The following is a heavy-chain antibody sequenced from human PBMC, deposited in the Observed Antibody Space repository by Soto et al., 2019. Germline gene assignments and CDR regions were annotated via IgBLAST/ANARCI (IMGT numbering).Heavy chain of an antibody. D-gene: IGHD3-22*01. V-gene: IGHV4-31*03. J-gene: IGHJ4*02. CDR3: ARGHYYDSSVYSFDY. Sequence: PSETLPLTCTVSGGSISSGGYSWGWIRQHPGKGLEWIGYIYSSGTTYYKPSLQSRVIISVDTSKNQFSLRLRSVTAADTAVYYCARGHYYDSSVYSFDYWGQGTLVTVSS. CDR1: GGSISSGGYS. CDR2: IYSSGTT.